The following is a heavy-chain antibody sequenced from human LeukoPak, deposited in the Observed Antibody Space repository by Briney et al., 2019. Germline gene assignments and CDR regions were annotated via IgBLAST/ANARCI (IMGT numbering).Heavy chain of an antibody. V-gene: IGHV3-48*04. J-gene: IGHJ6*03. CDR1: GFTFSSNS. Sequence: GGSLRLSCAASGFTFSSNSMNWDRQAPGKGLEWVSYISSTGGTIYYADSMKGRFTISRDNAKNSLYLQMNSLRVEDTAVYYCARDGPTYYDFWSGYYTPSYYYYYMDVWGKGTTVTVSS. D-gene: IGHD3-3*01. CDR3: ARDGPTYYDFWSGYYTPSYYYYYMDV. CDR2: ISSTGGTI.